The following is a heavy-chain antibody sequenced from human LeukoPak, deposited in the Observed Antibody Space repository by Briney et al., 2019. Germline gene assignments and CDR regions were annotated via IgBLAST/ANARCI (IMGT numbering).Heavy chain of an antibody. CDR1: GYTFTSYA. Sequence: ASVMVSCKASGYTFTSYAMHWVRQAPGQRLKWMGWINAGNGNTKYSQKFQGRVTITRDTSASTAYMELSSLRSEDTAVYYCARTPLRAYYPTYWGQGTLVTVSS. V-gene: IGHV1-3*01. CDR3: ARTPLRAYYPTY. J-gene: IGHJ4*02. D-gene: IGHD3-10*01. CDR2: INAGNGNT.